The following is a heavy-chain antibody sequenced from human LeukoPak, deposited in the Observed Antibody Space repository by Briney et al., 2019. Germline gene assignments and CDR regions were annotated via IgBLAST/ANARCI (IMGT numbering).Heavy chain of an antibody. V-gene: IGHV4-38-2*02. D-gene: IGHD3-3*01. CDR1: SYSISSGYY. Sequence: SETLSLTCTVSSYSISSGYYWGWIRQPPGKGLEWIGSIYHSGNTYYNPSLKSRLTISLDTSKNQFSLKLSSVTAADTAVYYCARGLGIRRSYDFWSGYYTPYYFDYWGQGTLVTVSS. CDR3: ARGLGIRRSYDFWSGYYTPYYFDY. CDR2: IYHSGNT. J-gene: IGHJ4*02.